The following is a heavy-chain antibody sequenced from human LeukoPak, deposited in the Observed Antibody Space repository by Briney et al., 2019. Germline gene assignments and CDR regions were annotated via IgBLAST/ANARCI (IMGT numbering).Heavy chain of an antibody. Sequence: GASVKVSCKASGYTFTSHDINWVRQATGQGLEWMGWMNPNSGNTGYAQKFQGRVTITRNTSISTAYMELSSLRSEDTAVYYCARVQSGWELYYYYYMDVWGKGTTVTVSS. J-gene: IGHJ6*03. CDR2: MNPNSGNT. D-gene: IGHD1-26*01. V-gene: IGHV1-8*03. CDR3: ARVQSGWELYYYYYMDV. CDR1: GYTFTSHD.